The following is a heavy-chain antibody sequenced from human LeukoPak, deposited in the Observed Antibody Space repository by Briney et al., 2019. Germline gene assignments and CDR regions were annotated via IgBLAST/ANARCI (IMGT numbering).Heavy chain of an antibody. V-gene: IGHV1-46*01. D-gene: IGHD3-22*01. CDR1: GYTFTGYY. Sequence: ASVKVSCKTSGYTFTGYYMHWVRQAPGQGLEWMGIINPSGGSTSYAQKFQGRVTMTRDTSTSTVYMELSSLRSEDTAVYYCAGDQYYYDSSGYYHPFDYWGQGTLVTVSS. CDR3: AGDQYYYDSSGYYHPFDY. J-gene: IGHJ4*02. CDR2: INPSGGST.